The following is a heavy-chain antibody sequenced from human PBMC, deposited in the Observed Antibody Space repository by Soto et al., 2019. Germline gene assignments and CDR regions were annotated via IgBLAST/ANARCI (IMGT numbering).Heavy chain of an antibody. D-gene: IGHD2-15*01. CDR2: ISGSGTIT. Sequence: EVQLLESGGGLVQPGGSLRLSCAASGFPFSSRAMRWVRQAPGKGLEWVSAISGSGTITYYADSVKGRFTISRDTSKNTLYLQMNSLSADDTAVYYFAEWARYCSVADFRAWGQGTLVTVSS. CDR1: GFPFSSRA. V-gene: IGHV3-23*01. CDR3: AEWARYCSVADFRA. J-gene: IGHJ5*02.